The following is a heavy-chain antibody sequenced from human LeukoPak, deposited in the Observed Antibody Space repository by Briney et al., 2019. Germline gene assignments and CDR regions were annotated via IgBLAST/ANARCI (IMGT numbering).Heavy chain of an antibody. CDR3: AREKPVPLLKYSSGPFDY. V-gene: IGHV4-39*07. J-gene: IGHJ4*02. CDR1: GGSISSSSYY. D-gene: IGHD6-25*01. Sequence: SETLSLTCTVSGGSISSSSYYWGWIRQPPGKGLEWIGSIYYSGSTYYNPSLKSRVTISVDTSKNQFSLKLSSVTAADTAVYYCAREKPVPLLKYSSGPFDYWGQGTLVTVSS. CDR2: IYYSGST.